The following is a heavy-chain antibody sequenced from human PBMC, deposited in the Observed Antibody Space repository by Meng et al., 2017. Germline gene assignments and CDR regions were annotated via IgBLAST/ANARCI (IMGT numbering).Heavy chain of an antibody. CDR1: GFIFSNYE. J-gene: IGHJ4*02. V-gene: IGHV3-30*16. CDR2: ITKDGSRK. CDR3: ARDFDY. Sequence: QGQVVESGGDVVPPGRSLTLSCAASGFIFSNYEMHWVRQAPGKGLEWVACITKDGSRKYYLGSVRGRFTISRDNSKNTLYLEMNSLRSEDTALYYCARDFDYWAREPWSPSPQ.